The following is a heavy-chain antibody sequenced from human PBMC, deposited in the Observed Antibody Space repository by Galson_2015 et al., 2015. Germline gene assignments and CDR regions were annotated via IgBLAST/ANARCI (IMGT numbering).Heavy chain of an antibody. J-gene: IGHJ4*02. V-gene: IGHV3-30-3*01. CDR2: ISYDGSNK. Sequence: SLRLSCAASGFTFSSYAMHWVRQAPGKGLEWVAVISYDGSNKYYADSVKGRFTISRDNSKNTLYLQMNSLRAEDTAVYYCARARDIAAAGGLDYWGQRTQATVSS. CDR3: ARARDIAAAGGLDY. CDR1: GFTFSSYA. D-gene: IGHD6-13*01.